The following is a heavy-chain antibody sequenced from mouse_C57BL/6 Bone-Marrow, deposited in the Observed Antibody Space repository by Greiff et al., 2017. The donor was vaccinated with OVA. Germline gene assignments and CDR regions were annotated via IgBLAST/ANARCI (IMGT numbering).Heavy chain of an antibody. V-gene: IGHV1-26*01. Sequence: EVQLQQSGPELVKPGASVKISCKASGYTFTDYYMNWVKQSHGKSLEWIGDINPNNGGTSYNQKFKGKATLTVDKSSSTAYMELRSLTSEDSAVYYCARWVVAPGYFDYWGQGTTLTVSS. J-gene: IGHJ2*01. CDR1: GYTFTDYY. CDR2: INPNNGGT. D-gene: IGHD1-1*01. CDR3: ARWVVAPGYFDY.